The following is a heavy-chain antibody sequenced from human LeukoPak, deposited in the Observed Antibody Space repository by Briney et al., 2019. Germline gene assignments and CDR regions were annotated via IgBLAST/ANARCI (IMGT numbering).Heavy chain of an antibody. CDR3: ARWGTAGPYYDILTGYYDY. J-gene: IGHJ4*02. Sequence: GGSLRLSCAASGFTFSSYWMHWVRQAPGKGLVWVSRINSDGSSTGYADSVKGRFTISRDNAKNTLYLQMNSLRAEDTAVYYCARWGTAGPYYDILTGYYDYWGQGTLVTVSS. D-gene: IGHD3-9*01. V-gene: IGHV3-74*01. CDR2: INSDGSST. CDR1: GFTFSSYW.